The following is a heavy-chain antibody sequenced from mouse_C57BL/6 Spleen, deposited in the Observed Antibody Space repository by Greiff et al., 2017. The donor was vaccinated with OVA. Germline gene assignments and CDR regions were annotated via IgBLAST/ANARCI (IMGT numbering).Heavy chain of an antibody. CDR1: GIDFSRYW. V-gene: IGHV4-1*01. J-gene: IGHJ1*03. CDR2: INPDSSTI. Sequence: DVKLVESGGGLVQPGGSLKLSCAASGIDFSRYWMSWVRRAPGKGLEWIGEINPDSSTINYAPSLKDKFIISRDNAKNTLYLQMSKVRSEDTALYYCARRGYYGSSYWYFDVWGTGTTVTVSS. D-gene: IGHD1-1*01. CDR3: ARRGYYGSSYWYFDV.